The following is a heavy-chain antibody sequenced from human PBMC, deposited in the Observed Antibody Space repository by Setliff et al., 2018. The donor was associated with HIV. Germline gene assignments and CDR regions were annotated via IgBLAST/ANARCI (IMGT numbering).Heavy chain of an antibody. CDR1: GVSITSHY. D-gene: IGHD3-3*01. CDR2: IYYSGTT. V-gene: IGHV4-59*11. J-gene: IGHJ6*03. Sequence: PSETLSLTCTVSGVSITSHYWSWIRQPPGTGLEWIGYIYYSGTTNYNPSLKSRVTISVDMSKNQFSLRPSSVTAADTAVYYCARGLSIFGVATPGFYSFMDVWG. CDR3: ARGLSIFGVATPGFYSFMDV.